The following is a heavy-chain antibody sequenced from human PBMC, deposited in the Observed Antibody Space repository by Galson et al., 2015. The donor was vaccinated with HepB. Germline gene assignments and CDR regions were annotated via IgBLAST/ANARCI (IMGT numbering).Heavy chain of an antibody. Sequence: SLRLSCAASGFTVSSNYMSWVRQAPGKGLEWVSVIYSGGSTYYADSVKGRFTISRDNSKNTLYLQMDSLRAEDTAVYYCARDLEAYCGGDCYSGWGQGTLVTVSS. D-gene: IGHD2-21*02. V-gene: IGHV3-66*01. J-gene: IGHJ4*02. CDR2: IYSGGST. CDR1: GFTVSSNY. CDR3: ARDLEAYCGGDCYSG.